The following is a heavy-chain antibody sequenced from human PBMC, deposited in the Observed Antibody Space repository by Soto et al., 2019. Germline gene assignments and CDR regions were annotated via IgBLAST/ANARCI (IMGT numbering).Heavy chain of an antibody. V-gene: IGHV3-7*01. D-gene: IGHD2-2*01. J-gene: IGHJ6*02. CDR2: IKQDGSEK. Sequence: GGSLRLSCAASGFSFSSYWMSWVRQAPGKGLEWVANIKQDGSEKYYVDSVKGRFTISRDNAKNTLYLQMNSLRAEDTAVYFCARAVRYCGSTSCSHYYYYGMDVWGQGTTVTVSS. CDR3: ARAVRYCGSTSCSHYYYYGMDV. CDR1: GFSFSSYW.